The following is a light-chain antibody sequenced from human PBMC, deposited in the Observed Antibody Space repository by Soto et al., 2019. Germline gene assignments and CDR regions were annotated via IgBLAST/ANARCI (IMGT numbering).Light chain of an antibody. J-gene: IGLJ2*01. Sequence: SYELTQPPSVSVAPGKTAVITCGGNNIGNRAVHWYQQKPGLAPVLVIYYDTDRPSGIPERFSGSNSVNTATLTISRVEAVDEADYYCQVWDSTGDPNVVFGGGTKLTVL. CDR3: QVWDSTGDPNVV. CDR1: NIGNRA. V-gene: IGLV3-21*04. CDR2: YDT.